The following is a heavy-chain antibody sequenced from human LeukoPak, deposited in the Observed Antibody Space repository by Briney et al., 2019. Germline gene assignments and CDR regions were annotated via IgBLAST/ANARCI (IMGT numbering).Heavy chain of an antibody. V-gene: IGHV4-34*01. CDR1: GGSFSGYY. Sequence: SETLSLTCAVYGGSFSGYYWSWIRQPPGKGLEWIGEINHSGSTNYNPSLKSRVTISVDTSKNQFSLKLSSVTAADTAVYYCARVGFLEWSAPFDYWGQGTLVTVSS. CDR2: INHSGST. J-gene: IGHJ4*02. D-gene: IGHD3-3*02. CDR3: ARVGFLEWSAPFDY.